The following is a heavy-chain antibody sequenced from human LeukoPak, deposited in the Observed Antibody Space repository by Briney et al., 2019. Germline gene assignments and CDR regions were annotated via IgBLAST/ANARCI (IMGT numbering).Heavy chain of an antibody. J-gene: IGHJ4*02. Sequence: GGSLRLSCAASGFTFSGYGMHWVRQAPGKGLEWVAVISYDGSNKYYADSVKGRFTISRDNSKNTLYLQMNSLRAEDTAVYYCAKDAAGLGLDYWGQGTLVTVSS. V-gene: IGHV3-30*18. CDR1: GFTFSGYG. CDR3: AKDAAGLGLDY. CDR2: ISYDGSNK. D-gene: IGHD6-19*01.